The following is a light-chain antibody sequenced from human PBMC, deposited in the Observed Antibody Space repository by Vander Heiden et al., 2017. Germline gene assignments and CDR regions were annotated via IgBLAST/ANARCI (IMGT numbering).Light chain of an antibody. J-gene: IGKJ2*01. CDR1: QSVSSSY. CDR3: QQYGSFPYT. CDR2: GAS. Sequence: DIVLTQSPGTLSLSPGERATLSCRASQSVSSSYLAWYQQKPAQAPRLLIYGASSRATGIPDRFSGSGSGTDFTLTISRLEPEDFAVYYCQQYGSFPYTFGQGTKLEIK. V-gene: IGKV3-20*01.